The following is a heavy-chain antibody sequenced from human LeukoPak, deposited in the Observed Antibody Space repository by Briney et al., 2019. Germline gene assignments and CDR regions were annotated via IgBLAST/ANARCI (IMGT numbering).Heavy chain of an antibody. J-gene: IGHJ4*02. CDR1: GGSISSGGYY. V-gene: IGHV4-31*03. Sequence: SQTLSLTCTVSGGSISSGGYYWSWIRQHPGKGLEWIGYIYYSGSTYYNPSLKSRVTISVDTSKNQFSLKLSSVTAADTAVYYCARDVLGSSGVGHYYFDYWGQGTLVTVSS. CDR2: IYYSGST. D-gene: IGHD1-26*01. CDR3: ARDVLGSSGVGHYYFDY.